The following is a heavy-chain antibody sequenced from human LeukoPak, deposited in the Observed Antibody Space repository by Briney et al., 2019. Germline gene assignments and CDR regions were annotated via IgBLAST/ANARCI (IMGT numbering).Heavy chain of an antibody. CDR1: GGSISSGGYS. D-gene: IGHD2-2*02. CDR2: IYYSGST. J-gene: IGHJ3*02. CDR3: AREACSSTSCYRADAFDI. Sequence: SETLSLTCTVSGGSISSGGYSWSWIRQHPGKGLEWIGYIYYSGSTYYNPSLKSRVTISVDTSKNQFSLKLSSVTAADTAVYYCAREACSSTSCYRADAFDIWGQGTMVTVSS. V-gene: IGHV4-31*03.